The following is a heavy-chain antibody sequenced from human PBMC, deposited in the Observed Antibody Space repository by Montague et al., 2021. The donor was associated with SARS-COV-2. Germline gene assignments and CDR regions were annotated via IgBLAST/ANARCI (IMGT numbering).Heavy chain of an antibody. CDR1: GGSVSSDNW. J-gene: IGHJ5*02. CDR2: IYHSGTT. D-gene: IGHD1-26*01. CDR3: ALPLGGARFDP. Sequence: SETLSLTCTVSGGSVSSDNWWTWVRQPPGKGLEWIGEIYHSGTTXXNPSLQSRVTISVDKSRNHLSLNLRSVTAADTAIYYCALPLGGARFDPWGQGILVTVSS. V-gene: IGHV4-4*02.